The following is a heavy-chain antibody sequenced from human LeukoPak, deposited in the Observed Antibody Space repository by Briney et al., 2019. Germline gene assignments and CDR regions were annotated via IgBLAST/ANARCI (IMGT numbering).Heavy chain of an antibody. V-gene: IGHV3-33*01. CDR2: IWYDGSKK. CDR3: SRANFGVDTYDY. J-gene: IGHJ4*02. D-gene: IGHD3-3*01. Sequence: PGRSLRLSCAASGFTFSRYGMHWVRQAPGEGLEWVAVIWYDGSKKFYADSVKGRFTISRDNSKNTLYLQMNSLRVEDTAVYYCSRANFGVDTYDYWGQGTLVTVSS. CDR1: GFTFSRYG.